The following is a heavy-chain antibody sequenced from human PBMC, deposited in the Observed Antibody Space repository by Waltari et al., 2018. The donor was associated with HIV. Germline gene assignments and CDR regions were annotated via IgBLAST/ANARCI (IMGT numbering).Heavy chain of an antibody. CDR2: MSCSGIAI. J-gene: IGHJ6*02. Sequence: QVQLVASGGGLVKPGGSLKLSCAGSGLTFSDYYMSWIRKALGKWLESFAYMSCSGIAIYYAYSVKCRFTISRDNSKNSLYLQMSSLRAEDTAVYYCARDRVVVVPAAMDVWGQGTTVTVSS. CDR1: GLTFSDYY. D-gene: IGHD2-2*01. CDR3: ARDRVVVVPAAMDV. V-gene: IGHV3-11*04.